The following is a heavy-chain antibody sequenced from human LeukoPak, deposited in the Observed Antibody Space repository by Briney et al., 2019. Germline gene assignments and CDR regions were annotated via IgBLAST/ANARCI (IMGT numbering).Heavy chain of an antibody. Sequence: ASVKVSCKASGGTFSSYAISWVRQAPGQGLEWMGGIIPIFGTANYAQKFQGRVTITADESTSTAYMELSSLRSEDTAVYYCARGGEDYGGNPFGYFDLWGRGTLVTVSS. CDR3: ARGGEDYGGNPFGYFDL. CDR2: IIPIFGTA. J-gene: IGHJ2*01. CDR1: GGTFSSYA. V-gene: IGHV1-69*13. D-gene: IGHD4-23*01.